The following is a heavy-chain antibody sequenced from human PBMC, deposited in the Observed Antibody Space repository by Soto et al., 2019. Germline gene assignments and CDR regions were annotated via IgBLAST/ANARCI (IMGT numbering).Heavy chain of an antibody. CDR2: IDPSDSYA. J-gene: IGHJ6*02. CDR3: ARQSVAARSYYYYGMDV. CDR1: GYSFTSYW. Sequence: GESLKISCKGSGYSFTSYWISWVRQMPGKGLEWMGRIDPSDSYANYSPSFQGHVTISADKSISTAYLQWSSLKASDTAMYYCARQSVAARSYYYYGMDVWGQGTTVTVSS. V-gene: IGHV5-10-1*01. D-gene: IGHD6-6*01.